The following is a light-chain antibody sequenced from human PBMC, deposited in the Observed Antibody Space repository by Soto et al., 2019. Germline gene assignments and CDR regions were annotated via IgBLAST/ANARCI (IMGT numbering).Light chain of an antibody. Sequence: QSALTQPPSVSGSPGQSVTISCTRTSSDVGSYNRVSWYQQPPGTAPKLMIYEVSNRPSGVPDRFSGSKSGNTASLTISGLQAEDEADYYCSSYTSSSTLVVFGGGTKLTVL. V-gene: IGLV2-18*02. CDR1: SSDVGSYNR. CDR2: EVS. J-gene: IGLJ2*01. CDR3: SSYTSSSTLVV.